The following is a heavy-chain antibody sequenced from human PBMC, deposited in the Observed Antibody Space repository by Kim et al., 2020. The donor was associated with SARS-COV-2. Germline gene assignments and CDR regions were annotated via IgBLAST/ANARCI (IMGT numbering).Heavy chain of an antibody. D-gene: IGHD3-22*01. J-gene: IGHJ4*02. Sequence: GGSLRLSCAASGFTFSSYGMHWVRQAPGKGLEWVAVIWYDGSNKYYADSVKGRFTISRDNSKNTLYLQMNSLRAEDTAVYYCAKDGRIQLWLNHYDSSGYYDYWGQGTLVTVSS. CDR2: IWYDGSNK. CDR1: GFTFSSYG. CDR3: AKDGRIQLWLNHYDSSGYYDY. V-gene: IGHV3-33*06.